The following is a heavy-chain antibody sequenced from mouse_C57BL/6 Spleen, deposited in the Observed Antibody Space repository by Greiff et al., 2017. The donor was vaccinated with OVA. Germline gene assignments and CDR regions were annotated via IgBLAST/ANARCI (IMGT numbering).Heavy chain of an antibody. V-gene: IGHV1-55*01. CDR2: IYPGSGST. CDR1: GYTFTSYW. D-gene: IGHD1-1*01. CDR3: ARRGTTVVAGDY. J-gene: IGHJ2*01. Sequence: QVQLQQPGAELVKPGASVKMSCKASGYTFTSYWITWVKQRPGQGLEWIGDIYPGSGSTNYNEKFKSKATLTVDTSSSTADMQLSSLTSEDSAVYYCARRGTTVVAGDYWGQGTTLTVSS.